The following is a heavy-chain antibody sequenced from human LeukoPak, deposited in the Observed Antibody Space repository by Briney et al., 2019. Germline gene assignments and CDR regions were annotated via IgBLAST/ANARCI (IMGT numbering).Heavy chain of an antibody. CDR3: ARGGGAYCSGGSCYGEDFDY. V-gene: IGHV1-2*02. J-gene: IGHJ4*02. CDR1: GYTFTGYY. D-gene: IGHD2-15*01. CDR2: INPNSGGT. Sequence: ASVKVSCKASGYTFTGYYMHWVRQAPGQGLEWMGWINPNSGGTGYAQKLQGRVTMTTDTSTSTAYMELRSLRSDDTAVYYCARGGGAYCSGGSCYGEDFDYWGQGTLVTVSS.